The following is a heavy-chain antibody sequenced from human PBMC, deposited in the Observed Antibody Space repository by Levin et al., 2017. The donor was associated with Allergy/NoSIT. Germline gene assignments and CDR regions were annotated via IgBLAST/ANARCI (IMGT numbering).Heavy chain of an antibody. D-gene: IGHD6-19*01. V-gene: IGHV3-23*01. J-gene: IGHJ5*02. CDR1: GFTFSNFA. Sequence: LSLTCAVSGFTFSNFAMSWLRQAPGKGLEWVSAISAVGDSSYYADSVKGRFTISRDKSKNTVDLQMNSLKAEDTALYYCARDSSGWYGNWFDPWGQGTLVTVSS. CDR2: ISAVGDSS. CDR3: ARDSSGWYGNWFDP.